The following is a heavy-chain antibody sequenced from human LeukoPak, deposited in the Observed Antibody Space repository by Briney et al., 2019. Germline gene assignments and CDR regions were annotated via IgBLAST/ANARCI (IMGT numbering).Heavy chain of an antibody. CDR2: IYSGGTT. CDR1: GFTVSSNY. D-gene: IGHD3-10*01. J-gene: IGHJ2*01. CDR3: AITMVRGVGWYFDL. Sequence: SGGSLRLSCAASGFTVSSNYMSWVRQAPGKGLEWVSVIYSGGTTYYADSVKGRFTISRDNSKNTLYLQMNSLRAEDTAVYYCAITMVRGVGWYFDLWGRGTLVTVSS. V-gene: IGHV3-53*01.